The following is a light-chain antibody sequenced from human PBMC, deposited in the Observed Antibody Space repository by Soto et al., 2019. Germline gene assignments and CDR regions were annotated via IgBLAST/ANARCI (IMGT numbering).Light chain of an antibody. J-gene: IGLJ1*01. CDR1: SXDVGTYKY. CDR3: NSYTSSSTYV. V-gene: IGLV2-14*01. Sequence: QSVLTQPASVSGSPGQSITISCTGTSXDVGTYKYVSWYQQHPGKAPKLLIYEVTNRPSGVSDRFSGSKSDNTASLTISGLQAEDEADYYCNSYTSSSTYVFGSGTKVTVL. CDR2: EVT.